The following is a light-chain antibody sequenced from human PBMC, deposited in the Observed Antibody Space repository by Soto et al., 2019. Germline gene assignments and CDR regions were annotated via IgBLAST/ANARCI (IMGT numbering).Light chain of an antibody. V-gene: IGKV1-39*01. CDR3: QQSYSTPMYS. J-gene: IGKJ2*03. Sequence: DIQMTQSPSSLSASVGDRVTITCRASQSISTNLSWYQLKPGTAPKVLIYGASSLQSGVPSRFSGSGSGTDFTLTISSLQPEDSATYYCQQSYSTPMYSFGQGTKVDIK. CDR2: GAS. CDR1: QSISTN.